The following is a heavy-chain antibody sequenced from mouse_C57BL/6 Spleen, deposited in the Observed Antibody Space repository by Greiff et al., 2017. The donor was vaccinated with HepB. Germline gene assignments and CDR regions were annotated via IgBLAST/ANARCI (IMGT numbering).Heavy chain of an antibody. J-gene: IGHJ4*01. V-gene: IGHV5-17*01. CDR2: ISSGSSTI. D-gene: IGHD2-1*01. CDR3: ARNGNYGEAMDY. Sequence: EVKLMESGGGLVKPGGSLKLSCAASGFTFSDYGMHWVRQAPEKGLEWVAYISSGSSTIYYADTVKGRFTISRDNAKNTLFLQMTSLRSEDTAMYYCARNGNYGEAMDYWGQGTSVTVSS. CDR1: GFTFSDYG.